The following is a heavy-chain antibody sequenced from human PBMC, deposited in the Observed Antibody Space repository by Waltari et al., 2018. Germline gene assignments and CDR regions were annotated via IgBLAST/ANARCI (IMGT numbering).Heavy chain of an antibody. CDR1: GFAVELVW. J-gene: IGHJ4*02. CDR3: ALDLGGYAGS. D-gene: IGHD2-2*01. CDR2: IDNYGSIT. Sequence: EVQLVESGGGLVQPGGSLSLSWSAPGFAVELVWMHWVRQVPGKGLVWVSRIDNYGSITTYADSVEGRFTISRDNAKNTLYLQMNSLTVADTALYYCALDLGGYAGSWGQGTMVTVSS. V-gene: IGHV3-74*01.